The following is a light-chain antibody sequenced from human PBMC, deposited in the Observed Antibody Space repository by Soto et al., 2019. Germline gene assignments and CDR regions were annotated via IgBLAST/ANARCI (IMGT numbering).Light chain of an antibody. V-gene: IGKV1-27*01. J-gene: IGKJ4*01. CDR1: QGISNY. CDR2: AAS. Sequence: DIQMTQSPSSLSASVGDRVTITCRASQGISNYLAWYQQKPGKVPKLLIYAASTLQSGDPSRFSGSGSGTDFTLTISSLQPEDVATYYCQKYNRAPSLTFGGGTKVEI. CDR3: QKYNRAPSLT.